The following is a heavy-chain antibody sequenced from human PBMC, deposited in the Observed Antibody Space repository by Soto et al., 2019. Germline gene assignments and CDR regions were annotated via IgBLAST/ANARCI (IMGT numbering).Heavy chain of an antibody. Sequence: PSETLSLTCTVSGGSISSGGYYWSWIRQHPXKGLEWIGYIYYSGSTYYNPSLKSRVTISVDTSKNQFSLKLSSVTAADTAVYYCAREFSAYYDFWSGPRGWFDPWGQGTLVTAPQ. D-gene: IGHD3-3*01. V-gene: IGHV4-31*03. CDR2: IYYSGST. CDR1: GGSISSGGYY. J-gene: IGHJ5*02. CDR3: AREFSAYYDFWSGPRGWFDP.